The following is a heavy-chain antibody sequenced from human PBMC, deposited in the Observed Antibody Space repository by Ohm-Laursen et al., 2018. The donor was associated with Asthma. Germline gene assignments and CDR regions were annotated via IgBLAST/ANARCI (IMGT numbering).Heavy chain of an antibody. V-gene: IGHV4-39*01. Sequence: SDTLSLTCPVPGGSISGSSYFWGWIRQPPGKGLEWIGGIYYSGNTYYNPSLKSRVTISVDTSKNQFSLKLSSVTAADTAVYYCARQRRDGFAYWGQGTLVTVSS. J-gene: IGHJ4*02. CDR3: ARQRRDGFAY. CDR2: IYYSGNT. CDR1: GGSISGSSYF. D-gene: IGHD5-24*01.